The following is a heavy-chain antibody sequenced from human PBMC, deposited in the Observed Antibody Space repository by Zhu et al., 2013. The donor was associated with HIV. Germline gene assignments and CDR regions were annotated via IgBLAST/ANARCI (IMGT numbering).Heavy chain of an antibody. J-gene: IGHJ6*03. CDR2: ISYDGSNK. V-gene: IGHV3-30-3*01. CDR1: GFTFSSYA. D-gene: IGHD5-12*01. CDR3: ARAPRMATIPYYYYYYMDV. Sequence: QVQLVESGGGVVQPGRSLRLSCAASGFTFSSYAMHWVRQAPGKGLEWVAVISYDGSNKYYADSVKGRFTISRDQFQEHAVSAMNSLRAEDTAVYSCARAPRMATIPYYYYYYMDVWGKGPRSPSP.